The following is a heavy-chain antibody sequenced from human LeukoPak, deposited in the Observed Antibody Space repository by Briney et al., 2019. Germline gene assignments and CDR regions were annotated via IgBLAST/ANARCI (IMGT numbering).Heavy chain of an antibody. V-gene: IGHV1-24*01. D-gene: IGHD6-13*01. J-gene: IGHJ5*02. CDR2: FDPEDGET. CDR1: GYTLTELS. Sequence: GASVKVSCKVSGYTLTELSMHWVRQAPGKGLEWMGGFDPEDGETIYAQKFQGRVTMTEDTSTDTAYMELSSLRSEDTAVYYCATRGYSPFAHTNWFDPWGQGTLVTVSS. CDR3: ATRGYSPFAHTNWFDP.